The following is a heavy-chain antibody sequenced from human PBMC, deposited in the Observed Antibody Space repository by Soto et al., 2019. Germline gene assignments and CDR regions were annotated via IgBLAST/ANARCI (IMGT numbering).Heavy chain of an antibody. V-gene: IGHV1-18*01. D-gene: IGHD4-17*01. CDR2: ISTYNGNT. CDR3: ARRLYGDYDY. J-gene: IGHJ4*02. Sequence: QAQLVQSGAEVKEPGASVKVSCKASGYSFTTSGITWVRQAPGQGLEWMGWISTYNGNTNYAQKLQDRVTLTTDTSTSTAYMELRSLRSDDTAVYDWARRLYGDYDYWGQGTLVTVSS. CDR1: GYSFTTSG.